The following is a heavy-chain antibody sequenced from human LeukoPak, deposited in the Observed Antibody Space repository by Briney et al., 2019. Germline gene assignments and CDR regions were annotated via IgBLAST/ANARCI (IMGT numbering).Heavy chain of an antibody. CDR2: IYYSGST. CDR1: GGSISSGGYY. CDR3: ARADDRYYGSGSYFDY. D-gene: IGHD3-10*01. V-gene: IGHV4-31*03. J-gene: IGHJ4*02. Sequence: SETLSLTCTVSGGSISSGGYYWSWIRQHPGKGLEWIGYIYYSGSTYYNPSLKSRVTISVDTSKNQFSLKLSSVTAADTAVYYCARADDRYYGSGSYFDYWGQGTLVTVSS.